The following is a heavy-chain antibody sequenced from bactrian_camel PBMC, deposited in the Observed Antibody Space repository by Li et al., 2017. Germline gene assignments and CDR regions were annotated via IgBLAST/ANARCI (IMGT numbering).Heavy chain of an antibody. CDR2: ISSDGSKT. Sequence: VQLVESGGGLVQPGGSLRLSCAASGFTFSNYYMAWVRQAPGKGLEWVSRISSDGSKTDYSDSVKGRFTPSQDNDKNNMYLQMNSLNREDAAVYYCASLRWRTFWGQGTQVTVS. CDR3: ASLRWRTF. J-gene: IGHJ4*01. D-gene: IGHD1*01. V-gene: IGHV3-2*01. CDR1: GFTFSNYY.